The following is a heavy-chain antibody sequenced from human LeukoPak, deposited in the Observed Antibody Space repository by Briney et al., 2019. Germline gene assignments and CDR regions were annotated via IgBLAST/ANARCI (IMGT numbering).Heavy chain of an antibody. CDR3: ARTAHSSAYSPFDH. Sequence: SETLSLTCIVSGGSLSNTDYYWGWIRQPPGRGLEWIGSIYDSGTSYYKASLKSRVTISVDVSRNQFSLKMKFVTAADTAVYYCARTAHSSAYSPFDHWDQGTLVTVSS. J-gene: IGHJ4*02. V-gene: IGHV4-39*01. CDR1: GGSLSNTDYY. CDR2: IYDSGTS. D-gene: IGHD3-22*01.